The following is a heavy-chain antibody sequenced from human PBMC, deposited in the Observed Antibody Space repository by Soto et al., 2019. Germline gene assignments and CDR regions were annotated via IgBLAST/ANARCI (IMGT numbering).Heavy chain of an antibody. CDR3: ARGRYGDY. J-gene: IGHJ4*02. Sequence: QVHLVQSGAEVKKPGASVKVSCKGSGYDFTTYGITWVRQAPGQGLEWMAWISAHNGNTDYAQKLQGRVTVTRDTYTSTAYMELRSLRSDDTAMYYCARGRYGDYWRQGALVTVSS. V-gene: IGHV1-18*01. D-gene: IGHD1-1*01. CDR2: ISAHNGNT. CDR1: GYDFTTYG.